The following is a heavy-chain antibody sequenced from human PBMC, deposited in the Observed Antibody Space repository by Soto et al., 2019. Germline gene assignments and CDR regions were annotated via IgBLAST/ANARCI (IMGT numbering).Heavy chain of an antibody. CDR1: GYTFTSYG. CDR3: ARDPATIWGKSSAFDL. V-gene: IGHV1-18*01. CDR2: ISAYNGNT. Sequence: QVQLVQSGAEVKKPGAAVKVSCKASGYTFTSYGISWVRQAPGRGLEWMGAISAYNGNTNYAQKLQGRHTMPTDTSTSTAYMELRSLRSDDTAVYYCARDPATIWGKSSAFDLWGQGTMVTVSS. D-gene: IGHD5-12*01. J-gene: IGHJ3*01.